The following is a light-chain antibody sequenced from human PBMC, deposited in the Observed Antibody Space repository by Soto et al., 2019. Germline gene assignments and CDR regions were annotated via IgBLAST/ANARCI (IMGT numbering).Light chain of an antibody. V-gene: IGLV2-14*01. J-gene: IGLJ1*01. CDR1: SSDVGGYNS. Sequence: QSVLTQPASVSGSPGQSITISCTASSSDVGGYNSFSWYQQHPGKAPKLLIYEVNNRPSGVSNRFSGSKSGNTASLTISGLQAEDEADYYCNSYTSSGPYVFGPGTKVTVL. CDR2: EVN. CDR3: NSYTSSGPYV.